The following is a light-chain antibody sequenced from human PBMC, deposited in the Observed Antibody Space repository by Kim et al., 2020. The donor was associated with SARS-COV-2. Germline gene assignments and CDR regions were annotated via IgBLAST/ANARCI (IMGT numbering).Light chain of an antibody. CDR3: GTWDSSLSGVV. V-gene: IGLV1-51*01. J-gene: IGLJ2*01. CDR1: SSNIGKNY. Sequence: GKKVNISCSGSSSNIGKNYLSWYPQLPGTAPNLLVYDNNKRPSGIPDRFSGSKSGTSATLGITGLQTGDEADYYCGTWDSSLSGVVFGGGTQLTVL. CDR2: DNN.